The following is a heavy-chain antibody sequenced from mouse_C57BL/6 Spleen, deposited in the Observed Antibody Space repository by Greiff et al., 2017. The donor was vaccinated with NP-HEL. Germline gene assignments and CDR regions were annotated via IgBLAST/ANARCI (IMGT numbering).Heavy chain of an antibody. J-gene: IGHJ4*01. V-gene: IGHV2-2*01. CDR2: IWSGGST. Sequence: QVQLQQSGPGLVQPSQSLSITCTVSGFSLTSYGVHWVRQSPGKGLEWLGVIWSGGSTDYNAAFIYRLSISKDNSKSQVFFKMNSLQADDTAIYYCARNRGHYSNYFYALDDWGQGTSVTVSS. D-gene: IGHD2-5*01. CDR3: ARNRGHYSNYFYALDD. CDR1: GFSLTSYG.